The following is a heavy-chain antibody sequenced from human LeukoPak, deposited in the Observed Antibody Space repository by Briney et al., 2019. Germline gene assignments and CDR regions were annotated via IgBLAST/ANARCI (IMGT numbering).Heavy chain of an antibody. D-gene: IGHD4-23*01. V-gene: IGHV3-23*01. Sequence: TGGSLRLSCAASGFTFSNAWMSWVRQAPGKGLEWVSAISGSGGSAYYADSVKGRFTISRDNSKNTLYLQMNSLRAEDTAVYYCAKALDYGGNSEDAFDIWGQGTMVTVSS. CDR1: GFTFSNAW. CDR3: AKALDYGGNSEDAFDI. CDR2: ISGSGGSA. J-gene: IGHJ3*02.